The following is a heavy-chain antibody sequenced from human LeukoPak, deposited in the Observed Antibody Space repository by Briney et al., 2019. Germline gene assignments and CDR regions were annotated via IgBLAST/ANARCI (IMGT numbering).Heavy chain of an antibody. V-gene: IGHV4-30-2*01. J-gene: IGHJ4*02. D-gene: IGHD3-3*01. CDR2: IYHSGST. Sequence: SETLSPTCTVSGGSISSGGYYWSWIRQPPGKGLEWIGYIYHSGSTYYNPSLKSRVTISVDRSKNQFSLKLSSVTAADTAVYYCARKRGGEWLLDYWGQGTLVTVSS. CDR1: GGSISSGGYY. CDR3: ARKRGGEWLLDY.